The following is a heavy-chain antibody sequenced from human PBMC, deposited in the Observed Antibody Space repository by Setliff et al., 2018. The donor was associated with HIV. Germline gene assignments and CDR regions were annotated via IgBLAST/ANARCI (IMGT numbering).Heavy chain of an antibody. D-gene: IGHD6-13*01. CDR2: IYYSGST. Sequence: SETLSLTCTVSGASINSGGYYWSWIRQLPGKGLEWLGYIYYSGSTYYNSSLKSRLTTSVDTSRNQFSLKLNSVTAADTAVYYCARGTRSSLNWFDPWGQGTLVTVSS. V-gene: IGHV4-31*03. CDR1: GASINSGGYY. CDR3: ARGTRSSLNWFDP. J-gene: IGHJ5*02.